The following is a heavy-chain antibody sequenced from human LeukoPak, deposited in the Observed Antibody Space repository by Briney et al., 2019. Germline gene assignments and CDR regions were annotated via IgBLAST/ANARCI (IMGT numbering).Heavy chain of an antibody. CDR2: IIPIFGTA. V-gene: IGHV1-69*13. CDR1: GGTFSSYA. CDR3: ALRGYSYGFDY. D-gene: IGHD5-18*01. J-gene: IGHJ4*02. Sequence: ASVKVSCKASGGTFSSYAISWVRQAPGQGLEWMGGIIPIFGTANYAQKFQGRVTITADESTSTAYMEPSSLRSEDTAVYYCALRGYSYGFDYWGQGTLVTVSS.